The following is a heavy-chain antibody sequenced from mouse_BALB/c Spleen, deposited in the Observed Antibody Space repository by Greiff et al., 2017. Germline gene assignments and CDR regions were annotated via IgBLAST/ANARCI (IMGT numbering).Heavy chain of an antibody. D-gene: IGHD1-1*01. V-gene: IGHV5-17*02. J-gene: IGHJ4*01. Sequence: EVQRVESGGGLVQPGGSRKLSCAASGFTFSSFGMHWVRQAPEKGLEWVAYISSGSSTIYYADTVKGRFTISRDNPKNTLFLQMTSLRSEDTAMYYCARGDYYGSSPRSMDYWGQGTSVTVSS. CDR3: ARGDYYGSSPRSMDY. CDR2: ISSGSSTI. CDR1: GFTFSSFG.